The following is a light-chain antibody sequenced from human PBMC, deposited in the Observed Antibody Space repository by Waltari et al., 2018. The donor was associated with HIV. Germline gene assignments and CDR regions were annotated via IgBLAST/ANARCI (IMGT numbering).Light chain of an antibody. CDR3: QQYNNWPPRT. CDR2: GAS. V-gene: IGKV3-15*01. Sequence: EIVMTQSPATLSVSPGERATLSCRASQSISNSLAWYQQKPGQAPRLIIYGASTRSPGIPARFSGSGSGTEFTLTISSLQSEDFSVYYCQQYNNWPPRTFGQGTKLEIK. J-gene: IGKJ2*01. CDR1: QSISNS.